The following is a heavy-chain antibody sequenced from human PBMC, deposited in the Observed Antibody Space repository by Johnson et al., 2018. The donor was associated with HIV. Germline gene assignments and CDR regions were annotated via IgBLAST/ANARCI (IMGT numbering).Heavy chain of an antibody. CDR2: IYGGGTT. J-gene: IGHJ3*02. CDR3: ASVPMIVVLDGAFDI. V-gene: IGHV3-66*01. D-gene: IGHD3-22*01. CDR1: GFSVSSNY. Sequence: EVQLVESGGGLIQPGGSLRLSCAASGFSVSSNYMTWVRQAPGKGLEWVSLIYGGGTTYYADSVKGRFTVSRDNSKNTLYLQMNSLRAEDTAVYYCASVPMIVVLDGAFDIWGQGTMVTVSS.